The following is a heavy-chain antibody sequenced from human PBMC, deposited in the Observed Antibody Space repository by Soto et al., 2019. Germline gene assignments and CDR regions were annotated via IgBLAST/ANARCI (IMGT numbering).Heavy chain of an antibody. V-gene: IGHV1-69*01. CDR1: GGTFSSYA. D-gene: IGHD3-10*01. J-gene: IGHJ5*02. CDR3: ARVPKSCPMTP. Sequence: QVQLVQSGAEVKKPGSSVKVSCKASGGTFSSYAISWVRQAPGQGIEWMGGINPIFGTANYAQKFQGRVTITAVESTRTAYMVLSSLRSKDTAVYYCARVPKSCPMTPCVQGNKVTVSS. CDR2: INPIFGTA.